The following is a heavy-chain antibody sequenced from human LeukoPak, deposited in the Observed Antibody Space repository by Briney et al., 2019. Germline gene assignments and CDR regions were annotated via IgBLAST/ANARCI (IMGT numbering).Heavy chain of an antibody. J-gene: IGHJ4*02. CDR2: IWYDGGNK. Sequence: GGSLRLSCAASGFTFSSYGMHWARQAPGKGLEWVAVIWYDGGNKYFADSVKGRFTISRDNSKNTLYLQMNSLRAEDTAVYYCARDPLRGGYSSGWYTYFDYWGQGTLVTVSS. CDR3: ARDPLRGGYSSGWYTYFDY. CDR1: GFTFSSYG. D-gene: IGHD6-19*01. V-gene: IGHV3-33*01.